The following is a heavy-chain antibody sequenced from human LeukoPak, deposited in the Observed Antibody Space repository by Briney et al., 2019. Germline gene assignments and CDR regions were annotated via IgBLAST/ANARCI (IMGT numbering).Heavy chain of an antibody. CDR1: GGSFSGYY. V-gene: IGHV4-34*01. J-gene: IGHJ4*02. CDR3: ARISIVGATTLDY. CDR2: INHSGST. Sequence: SETLSLTCAVYGGSFSGYYSSWIRQPPGKGLEWIGEINHSGSTNYNPSLKSRVTISVDTSKNQFSLKLSSVTAADTAVYYCARISIVGATTLDYWGQGTLVTVSS. D-gene: IGHD1-26*01.